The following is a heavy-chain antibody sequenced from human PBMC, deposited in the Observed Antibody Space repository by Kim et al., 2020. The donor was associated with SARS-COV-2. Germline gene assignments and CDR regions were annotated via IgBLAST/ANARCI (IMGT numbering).Heavy chain of an antibody. D-gene: IGHD6-19*01. V-gene: IGHV4-39*01. J-gene: IGHJ6*02. CDR2: IYYSGST. CDR3: ASEAVADKYYYYYYGMDV. CDR1: GGSISSSSYY. Sequence: SETLSLTCTVSGGSISSSSYYWGWIRQPPGKGLEWIGSIYYSGSTYYNPSLKSRVTISVDTSKNQFSLKLSSVTAADTAVYYCASEAVADKYYYYYYGMDVWGQGTTVTVSS.